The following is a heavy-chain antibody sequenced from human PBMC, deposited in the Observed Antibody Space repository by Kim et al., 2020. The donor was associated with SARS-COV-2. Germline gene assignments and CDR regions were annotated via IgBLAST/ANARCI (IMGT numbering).Heavy chain of an antibody. J-gene: IGHJ3*02. Sequence: SETLSLTCTVSGGSISSYYWSWIRQPPGKGLEWIGYIYYSGSTNYNPSLKSRVTISVDTSKNQFSLKLNSVTAADTAVYYCARRGDSSVYAFDIWGQGTMVTVSS. CDR1: GGSISSYY. CDR2: IYYSGST. V-gene: IGHV4-59*08. CDR3: ARRGDSSVYAFDI. D-gene: IGHD3-22*01.